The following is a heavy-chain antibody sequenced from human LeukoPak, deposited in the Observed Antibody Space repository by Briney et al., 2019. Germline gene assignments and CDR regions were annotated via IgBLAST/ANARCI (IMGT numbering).Heavy chain of an antibody. D-gene: IGHD3-22*01. CDR3: ARGGDYYDSSGYYYP. Sequence: SGTLSLTCAVSGGSISSGDYYWSWIRQPPGKGLEWIGYIYYSGSTYYNPSLKSRVTISVDTSKNQFSLKLSSVTAADTAVYYCARGGDYYDSSGYYYPWGQGTLVTVSS. V-gene: IGHV4-30-4*01. CDR1: GGSISSGDYY. CDR2: IYYSGST. J-gene: IGHJ5*02.